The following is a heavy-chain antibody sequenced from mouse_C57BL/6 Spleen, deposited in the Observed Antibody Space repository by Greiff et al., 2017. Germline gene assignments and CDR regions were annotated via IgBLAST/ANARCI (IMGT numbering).Heavy chain of an antibody. V-gene: IGHV1-54*01. CDR2: INPGSGGT. D-gene: IGHD2-4*01. Sequence: QVQLQQSGAELVRPGTSVKVSCKASGYAFTNYLIEWVKQRPGQGLEWIGVINPGSGGTNYNEKFKGKATLTADKSSSTAYMQLSSLTSEDSAVYFCARDDYDGRGYFDYWGQGTTLTVSS. J-gene: IGHJ2*01. CDR1: GYAFTNYL. CDR3: ARDDYDGRGYFDY.